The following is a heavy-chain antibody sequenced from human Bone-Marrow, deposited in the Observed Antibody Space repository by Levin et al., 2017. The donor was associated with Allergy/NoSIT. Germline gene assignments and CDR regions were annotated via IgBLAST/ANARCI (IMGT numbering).Heavy chain of an antibody. CDR2: IYWDDDK. Sequence: ESGPTLVKPTQTLTLTCTFSGLSLSRSGVGVGWIRQPPGKALEWLALIYWDDDKRYSPSLKSRLTITKDSSKNQVVLTMTNMDPVDTATYYCAHTLTTIFGVVISAFDIWGQGTMVTVSS. CDR1: GLSLSRSGVG. CDR3: AHTLTTIFGVVISAFDI. D-gene: IGHD3-3*01. J-gene: IGHJ3*02. V-gene: IGHV2-5*02.